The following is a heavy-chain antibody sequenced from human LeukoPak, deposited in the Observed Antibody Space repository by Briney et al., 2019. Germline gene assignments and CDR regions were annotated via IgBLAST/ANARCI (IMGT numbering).Heavy chain of an antibody. CDR1: GFTFSSSG. D-gene: IGHD6-13*01. CDR2: ISYDGSNK. Sequence: GGSLRLSCAASGFTFSSSGMHWVRQAPGKGLEWVAVISYDGSNKYYADSVKGRFTISRDNSKNTLFLQMNSLRPDDTAVYYCAKRGHYSINWYHYFDYWGQGTLVTVSS. CDR3: AKRGHYSINWYHYFDY. V-gene: IGHV3-30*18. J-gene: IGHJ4*02.